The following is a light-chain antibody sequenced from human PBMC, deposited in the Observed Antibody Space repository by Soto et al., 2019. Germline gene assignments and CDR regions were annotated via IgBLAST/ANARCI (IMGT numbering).Light chain of an antibody. Sequence: QSVLTQPPSVSGAXXXXVXXXXXGSSXNIGAGYDVHWYQQLPGTAPKLLIYGNSNRPSGVPDRFSGSKSGTSASLAITGLQAEDEADYYCQSYDSSLSGSVFGGGTKLTVL. CDR3: QSYDSSLSGSV. J-gene: IGLJ3*02. V-gene: IGLV1-40*01. CDR1: SXNIGAGYD. CDR2: GNS.